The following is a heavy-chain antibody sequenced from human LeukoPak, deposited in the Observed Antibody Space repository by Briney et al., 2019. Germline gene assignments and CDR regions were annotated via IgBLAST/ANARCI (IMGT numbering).Heavy chain of an antibody. CDR2: IKANSGGT. J-gene: IGHJ4*02. Sequence: ASVKVSCKASGYTFTGYYMHWVRQAPGQGLEWMGWIKANSGGTNYAQKFQGRITITRGTSISPAYMEVSRLRSDDTAVYYCARENGPHYALDYWGQGTLVTVSS. V-gene: IGHV1-2*02. CDR1: GYTFTGYY. D-gene: IGHD3-16*01. CDR3: ARENGPHYALDY.